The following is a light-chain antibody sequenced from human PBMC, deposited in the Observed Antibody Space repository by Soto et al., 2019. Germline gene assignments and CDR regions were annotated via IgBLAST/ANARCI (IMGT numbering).Light chain of an antibody. V-gene: IGKV3-11*01. CDR3: QQRSNSPST. J-gene: IGKJ4*01. CDR2: DAS. Sequence: EIVLTQSPATLSLSPGNRATLSCRASESVSRYLAWYQQKPGQAPRLLIYDASNRATGIPARFSGSGSGTDFTLPITSLEPEDFAVYYCQQRSNSPSTFGGGTKVEIK. CDR1: ESVSRY.